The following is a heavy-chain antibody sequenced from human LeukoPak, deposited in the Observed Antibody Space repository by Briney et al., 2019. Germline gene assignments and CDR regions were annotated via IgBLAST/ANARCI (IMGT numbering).Heavy chain of an antibody. CDR3: ARVPPRGYRFDY. CDR1: GGSISSYY. D-gene: IGHD5-18*01. CDR2: IYYSGST. V-gene: IGHV4-59*01. Sequence: PSETLSLTCTVSGGSISSYYWSWIRQPPGKGLEWIGYIYYSGSTNYNPSLKSRVTISVDTSKNQFSLKLSSVTAADTAVYYCARVPPRGYRFDYWGQGTLVTVSS. J-gene: IGHJ4*02.